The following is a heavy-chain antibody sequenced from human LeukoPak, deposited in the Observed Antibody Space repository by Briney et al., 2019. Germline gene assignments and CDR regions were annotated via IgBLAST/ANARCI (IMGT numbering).Heavy chain of an antibody. CDR1: GYSFSDFY. Sequence: ASVKVSCKASGYSFSDFYMHWVRQAPGQGLEWMGWINPNSGGTDYAQKFQGRVTMTRDTSISTAYMALSSLRSDDTAVYYCARVGSVVGGTIGYWGQGTLVTVSS. V-gene: IGHV1-2*02. CDR3: ARVGSVVGGTIGY. CDR2: INPNSGGT. J-gene: IGHJ4*02. D-gene: IGHD2-15*01.